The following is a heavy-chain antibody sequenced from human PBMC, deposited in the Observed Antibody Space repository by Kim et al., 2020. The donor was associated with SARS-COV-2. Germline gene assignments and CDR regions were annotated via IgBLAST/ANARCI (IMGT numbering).Heavy chain of an antibody. D-gene: IGHD7-27*01. Sequence: GGSLRLSCAASGFTFSSYGMHWVRQAPGKGLEWVAVIWYDGSNKYYADSVKGRFTISGDNSKNTLYLQMNSLRAEDTAVYYCARDQFVGNWGAFDYWGQGTLVTVSS. CDR2: IWYDGSNK. CDR1: GFTFSSYG. J-gene: IGHJ4*02. V-gene: IGHV3-33*01. CDR3: ARDQFVGNWGAFDY.